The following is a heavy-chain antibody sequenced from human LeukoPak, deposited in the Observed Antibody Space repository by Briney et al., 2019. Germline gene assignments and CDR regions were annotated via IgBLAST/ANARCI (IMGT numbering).Heavy chain of an antibody. CDR2: INHSGST. J-gene: IGHJ3*02. CDR1: GGSFSVYY. V-gene: IGHV4-34*01. Sequence: SETLSLTCAVYGGSFSVYYWSWIRQPPGKGLEWIGEINHSGSTNYNPSLKSRVTISVDTSKNQFSLKLSSVTAADTAVYYCASEGDPIVVVPAAIAAFYIWGQGTMVTVSS. CDR3: ASEGDPIVVVPAAIAAFYI. D-gene: IGHD2-2*01.